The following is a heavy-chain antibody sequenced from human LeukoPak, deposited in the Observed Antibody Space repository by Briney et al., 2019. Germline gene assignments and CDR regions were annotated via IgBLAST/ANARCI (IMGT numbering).Heavy chain of an antibody. Sequence: SETLSLTCTVSGGSISSSSYYWGWIRQPPGKELEWIGSFYYSRNTYYNPSLKSRVTISEDMPKNQFSLKLSSVTAADTAVYYCARFNYYDSSGYYQTFDYWGQGTLVTVSS. CDR2: FYYSRNT. V-gene: IGHV4-39*01. D-gene: IGHD3-22*01. CDR3: ARFNYYDSSGYYQTFDY. J-gene: IGHJ4*02. CDR1: GGSISSSSYY.